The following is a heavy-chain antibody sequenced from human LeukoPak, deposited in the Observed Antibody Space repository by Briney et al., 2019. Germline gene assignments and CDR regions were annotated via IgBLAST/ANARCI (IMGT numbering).Heavy chain of an antibody. D-gene: IGHD3-3*01. J-gene: IGHJ5*02. V-gene: IGHV3-7*01. Sequence: GGSLRLSCAASGFTFSSYWMSWVRQAPGKGLEWVANIRQDRSEKYYVDSVKGRFTISRDNAKNSLYLQMNSLRAEDTAVYYCATEASVRFLEWLLPNWFDPWGQGTLVTVSS. CDR2: IRQDRSEK. CDR3: ATEASVRFLEWLLPNWFDP. CDR1: GFTFSSYW.